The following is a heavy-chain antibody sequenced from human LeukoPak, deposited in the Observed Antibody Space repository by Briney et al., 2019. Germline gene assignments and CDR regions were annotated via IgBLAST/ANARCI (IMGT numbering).Heavy chain of an antibody. CDR2: ISSDSSYI. J-gene: IGHJ4*02. CDR3: ARDGRGYYYDSSGYYHDY. V-gene: IGHV3-21*01. D-gene: IGHD3-22*01. Sequence: GGSLRLSCAASGFNFNTYTMNWVRQAPGKGLEWVSSISSDSSYIYYADSVKGRFTISRDNAKNSLYLQMNSLRAEDTAVYYCARDGRGYYYDSSGYYHDYWGQGTLVTVSS. CDR1: GFNFNTYT.